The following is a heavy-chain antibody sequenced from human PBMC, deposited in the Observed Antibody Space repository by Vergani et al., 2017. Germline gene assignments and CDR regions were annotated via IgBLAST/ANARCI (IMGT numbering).Heavy chain of an antibody. J-gene: IGHJ4*02. CDR2: INTDGSST. D-gene: IGHD5-18*01. V-gene: IGHV3-74*01. CDR1: GFTFSSYW. Sequence: EVQLVESGGGLVQPGGSLRLSCAASGFTFSSYWMHWVRQTPGKGLVWVSRINTDGSSTSYADSVKGRFTISRDNAMNTLYLQMSSLRVEDTAIYYCAELYGDDGYSPFWGQGTLVTVSS. CDR3: AELYGDDGYSPF.